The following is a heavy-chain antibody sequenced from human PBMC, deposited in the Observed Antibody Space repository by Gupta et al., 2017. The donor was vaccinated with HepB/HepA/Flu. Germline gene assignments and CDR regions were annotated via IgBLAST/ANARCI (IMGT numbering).Heavy chain of an antibody. V-gene: IGHV3-23*01. CDR2: FSSGGDI. Sequence: EVQLLESGGDLVQPGGSLRLSCAASGFTSGFTFSKSAMIWVRQAPGKGLEWGSGFSSGGDIDYADSVKGRFTISRDNSKNTVDLQMNSLRVEDTAVYYCATARPGTTYDVGGQGTLVTVSS. CDR1: GFTSGFTFSKSA. D-gene: IGHD1-1*01. J-gene: IGHJ4*02. CDR3: ATARPGTTYDV.